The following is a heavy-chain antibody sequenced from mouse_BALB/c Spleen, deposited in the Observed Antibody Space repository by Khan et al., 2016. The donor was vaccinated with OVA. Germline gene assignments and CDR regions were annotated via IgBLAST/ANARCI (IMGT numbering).Heavy chain of an antibody. D-gene: IGHD1-3*01. J-gene: IGHJ2*01. CDR1: GFSLTSYG. V-gene: IGHV2-9*02. CDR3: ARLEDI. CDR2: IWAGGST. Sequence: QVQLKESGPGLVAPSQSLSITCTVSGFSLTSYGVHWVRQPPGKGLEWLGVIWAGGSTNYNSALMSRLSISKDNSKSQVFLKMNSRQTDDTAMYCCARLEDIWGQGTTLTVSS.